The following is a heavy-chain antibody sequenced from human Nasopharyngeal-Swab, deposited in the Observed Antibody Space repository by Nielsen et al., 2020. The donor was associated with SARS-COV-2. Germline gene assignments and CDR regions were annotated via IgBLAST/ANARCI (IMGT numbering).Heavy chain of an antibody. V-gene: IGHV4-34*01. D-gene: IGHD6-19*01. Sequence: SETLSLTCAVYGGSFSGYYWSWIRQPPGKGLEWIGEIYHSGSTNYNPSLKSRVTISVDKSKNQFSLKLSSVTAADTAVYYCACIAVAGPFDYWGQGTLVTVSS. J-gene: IGHJ4*02. CDR2: IYHSGST. CDR1: GGSFSGYY. CDR3: ACIAVAGPFDY.